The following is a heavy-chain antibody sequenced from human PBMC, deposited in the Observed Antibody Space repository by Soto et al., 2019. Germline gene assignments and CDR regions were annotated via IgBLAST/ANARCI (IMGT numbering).Heavy chain of an antibody. CDR2: IAPIHGIA. CDR3: ATSYGSGSYSPAFDI. D-gene: IGHD3-10*01. V-gene: IGHV1-69*02. CDR1: GGTFSSYT. J-gene: IGHJ3*02. Sequence: ASAKVSCKASGGTFSSYTISWVRQAPGQGLEWMGSIAPIHGIANYAQKFQGRVTMTADTSTDTAYMELSSLRSEDTAVYYCATSYGSGSYSPAFDIWGQGTMVTVSS.